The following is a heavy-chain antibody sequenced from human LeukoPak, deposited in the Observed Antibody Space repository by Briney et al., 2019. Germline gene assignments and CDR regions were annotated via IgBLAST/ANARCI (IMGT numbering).Heavy chain of an antibody. Sequence: GGSPRLSCAASGFTFSIYWMSWVRQAPGKGLEWVANIKQDGSEKYYVDSVKGRFTISRDKAKNSLYLQMNSLRAEDTAVYYCARAAIQFDYWGQGTLVTVSS. CDR2: IKQDGSEK. CDR1: GFTFSIYW. J-gene: IGHJ4*02. D-gene: IGHD5-18*01. CDR3: ARAAIQFDY. V-gene: IGHV3-7*01.